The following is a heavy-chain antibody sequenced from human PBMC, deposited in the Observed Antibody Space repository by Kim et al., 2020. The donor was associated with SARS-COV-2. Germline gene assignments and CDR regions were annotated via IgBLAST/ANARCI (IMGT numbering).Heavy chain of an antibody. CDR1: GFTFSSYS. J-gene: IGHJ4*02. CDR3: ARVMVRGAHASDY. Sequence: GGSLRLSCAASGFTFSSYSMNWVRQAPGKGLEWVSYISSSSSTIYYADSVKGRFTTSRDNAKNSLYLQMNSLRDEDTAGYYCARVMVRGAHASDYWGQGTLVTVSS. D-gene: IGHD3-10*01. V-gene: IGHV3-48*02. CDR2: ISSSSSTI.